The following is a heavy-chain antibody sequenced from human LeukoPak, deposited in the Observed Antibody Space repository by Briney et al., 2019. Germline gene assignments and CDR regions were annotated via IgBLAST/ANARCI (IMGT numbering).Heavy chain of an antibody. V-gene: IGHV3-30*18. CDR3: AKDRKIATPRRPPGH. D-gene: IGHD5-24*01. CDR1: GFTFSGYG. CDR2: ISNDGSHE. J-gene: IGHJ1*01. Sequence: PGTSLRLSCAASGFTFSGYGMHWVRQAPGKGLEWVAIISNDGSHEYYADSVKGRFSISRDNSRNTIYLQMNSLRVEDTAVYYCAKDRKIATPRRPPGHWGQGTLVTVSS.